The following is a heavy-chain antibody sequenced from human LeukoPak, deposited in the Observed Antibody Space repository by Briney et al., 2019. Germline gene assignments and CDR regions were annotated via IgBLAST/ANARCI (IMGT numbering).Heavy chain of an antibody. CDR3: ARGLWDIAVAGVGYYFDY. Sequence: PSETLSLTCTVSGGSISSSSYDWGWIRQPPGKGLEWIGSIYYSGSTYYNPSLKSRVTISVDTSKSQFSLKLSSVTAADTALYYCARGLWDIAVAGVGYYFDYWGQGTLVTVSS. CDR2: IYYSGST. V-gene: IGHV4-39*01. CDR1: GGSISSSSYD. D-gene: IGHD6-19*01. J-gene: IGHJ4*02.